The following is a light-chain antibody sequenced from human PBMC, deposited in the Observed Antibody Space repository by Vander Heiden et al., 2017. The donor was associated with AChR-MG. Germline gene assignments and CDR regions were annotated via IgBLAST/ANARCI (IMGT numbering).Light chain of an antibody. CDR3: QHYNNGPYT. CDR2: DAS. V-gene: IGKV3-15*01. Sequence: EIVMTQSAATVSVSPGERATLSCRASQSVSSNLAWYQQKPGQAPRLLIYDASTRATGIPARFSGSGSGTDFTLTISSLQSEDFAVYYCQHYNNGPYTFGQGTKLEIK. J-gene: IGKJ2*01. CDR1: QSVSSN.